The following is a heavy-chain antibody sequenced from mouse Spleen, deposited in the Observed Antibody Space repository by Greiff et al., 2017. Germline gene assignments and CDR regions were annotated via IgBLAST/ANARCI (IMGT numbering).Heavy chain of an antibody. V-gene: IGHV1-39*01. CDR1: GYSFTDYN. J-gene: IGHJ1*01. CDR3: AREGYYYGSSYERYFDV. D-gene: IGHD1-1*01. CDR2: INPNYGTT. Sequence: LLESGPELVKPGASVKISCKASGYSFTDYNMNWVKQSNGKSLEWIGVINPNYGTTSYNQKFKGKATLTVDQSSSTAYMQLNSLTSEDSAVYYCAREGYYYGSSYERYFDVWGAGATVTVSS.